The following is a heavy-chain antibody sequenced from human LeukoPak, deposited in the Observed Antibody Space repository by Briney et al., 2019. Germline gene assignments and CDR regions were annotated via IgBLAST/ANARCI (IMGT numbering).Heavy chain of an antibody. CDR2: INPSGGGI. Sequence: PSASVNVSCKASGYSLTTYYMHWVRQAPGQGLEWMAIINPSGGGIKYAQTFQGRVTMTRDPPTNTAYMERSSLRTEDTAGYYCASVYLYGIDVWGQGTTVTVSS. V-gene: IGHV1-46*01. J-gene: IGHJ6*02. CDR3: ASVYLYGIDV. D-gene: IGHD2-8*01. CDR1: GYSLTTYY.